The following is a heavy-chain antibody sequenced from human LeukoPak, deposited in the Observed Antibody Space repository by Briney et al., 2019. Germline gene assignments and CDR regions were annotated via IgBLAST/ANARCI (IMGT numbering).Heavy chain of an antibody. Sequence: SESLSLTCGVSGGSISGTNWWSWVRQPPGQGLEWIGEISLAGQTNYNPSLNGRVTMSLDKSSNQLSLHLTSVTAADTATYFCSRESGPFCPFGYWGQGTLVIVSS. CDR2: ISLAGQT. CDR3: SRESGPFCPFGY. D-gene: IGHD1-26*01. V-gene: IGHV4/OR15-8*02. J-gene: IGHJ4*02. CDR1: GGSISGTNW.